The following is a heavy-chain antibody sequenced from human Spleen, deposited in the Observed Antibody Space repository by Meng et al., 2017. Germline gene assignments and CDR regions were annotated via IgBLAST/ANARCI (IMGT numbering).Heavy chain of an antibody. Sequence: QVQLQQWGAGLLKPSETLSLTCAVYGGSFSGYYWSWIRQPPGKGLEWIGFASTNYNPSLKSRLTISLDTSKNQFSLKLTSVTAADTAVYYCARDYWGSLDYWGQGILVTVSS. CDR2: AST. CDR1: GGSFSGYY. V-gene: IGHV4-34*01. CDR3: ARDYWGSLDY. J-gene: IGHJ4*02. D-gene: IGHD7-27*01.